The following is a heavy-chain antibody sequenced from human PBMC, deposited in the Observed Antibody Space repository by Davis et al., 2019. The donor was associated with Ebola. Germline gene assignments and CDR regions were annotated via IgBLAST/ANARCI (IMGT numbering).Heavy chain of an antibody. D-gene: IGHD1-26*01. CDR1: GFTFSTYS. Sequence: GGSLRLSCAASGFTFSTYSMSWVRQAPGKGLEWVSSISSDSDYIYYADSAKGRFTISRDNTENSLYLQMNSLRAEDTAVYYCANSYYYGMDVWGQGTTVTVSS. V-gene: IGHV3-21*01. CDR3: ANSYYYGMDV. J-gene: IGHJ6*02. CDR2: ISSDSDYI.